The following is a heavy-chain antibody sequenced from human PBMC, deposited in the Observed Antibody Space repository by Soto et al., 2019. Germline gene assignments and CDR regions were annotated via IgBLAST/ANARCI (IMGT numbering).Heavy chain of an antibody. CDR1: GYTFSDYY. CDR2: INPNSGGT. D-gene: IGHD5-12*01. J-gene: IGHJ6*03. V-gene: IGHV1-2*04. Sequence: QVQLVQSGAEVKKPGASVKVSCKASGYTFSDYYIHWMRQAPGQGLEWMGWINPNSGGTKYAHKFQGWVTMTRDTSTKTAYMELSRLTSDDTAVYYCARESGGATATLDYYYFYMDVWGKGTTVTVSS. CDR3: ARESGGATATLDYYYFYMDV.